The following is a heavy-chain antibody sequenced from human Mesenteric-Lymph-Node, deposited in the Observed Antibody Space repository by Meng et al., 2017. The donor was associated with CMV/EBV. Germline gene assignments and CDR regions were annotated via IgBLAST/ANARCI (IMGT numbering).Heavy chain of an antibody. Sequence: GSLRLSCTVSGGSVSSGSYYWSWIRQPPGKGLEWIGYIYYSGSSNYNPSLKRRVTISVDTSKNQFSLKLSSVTAADAAVYYCARGYLESGEPFDYWGQGTLVTVSS. CDR3: ARGYLESGEPFDY. CDR1: GGSVSSGSYY. J-gene: IGHJ4*02. D-gene: IGHD2-15*01. V-gene: IGHV4-61*01. CDR2: IYYSGSS.